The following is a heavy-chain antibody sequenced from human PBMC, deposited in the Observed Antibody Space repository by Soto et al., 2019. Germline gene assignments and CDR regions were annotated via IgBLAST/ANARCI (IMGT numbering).Heavy chain of an antibody. CDR2: IYYSGST. V-gene: IGHV4-59*05. D-gene: IGHD1-7*01. CDR1: GFTFSSYA. CDR3: ARLTGTTRVCDY. J-gene: IGHJ4*02. Sequence: VQLLESGGGLVQPGGSLRHSCAASGFTFSSYAMSWVRQAPGKGLEWIGSIYYSGSTYYNPSLKSRVTISVDTSKNQFSLKLSSVTAADTAVYYCARLTGTTRVCDYWGQGTLVTVSS.